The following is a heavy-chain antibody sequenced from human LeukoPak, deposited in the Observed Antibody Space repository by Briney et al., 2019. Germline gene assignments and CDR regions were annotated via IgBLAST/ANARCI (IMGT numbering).Heavy chain of an antibody. CDR2: IWCEESYK. J-gene: IGHJ4*02. CDR3: ARGDGYPHYFDY. Sequence: PGGPLRLSFAAPGFTFSSYALNWVRQAPAKGLEGGGVIWCEESYKYYADSVEGRFTISRDNSKNTLYLQMNSLRAEDTAVYYCARGDGYPHYFDYWGQGTLVTVSS. V-gene: IGHV3-33*01. D-gene: IGHD5-24*01. CDR1: GFTFSSYA.